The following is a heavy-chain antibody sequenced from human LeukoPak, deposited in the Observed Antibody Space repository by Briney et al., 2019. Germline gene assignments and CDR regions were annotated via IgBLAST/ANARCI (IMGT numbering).Heavy chain of an antibody. Sequence: PSETLSLNCTVSGASVSSASYWTWIRQPPGKGVEWIAHIYNGVNTNYNPSLESRVTISVDTSKNQFSLRLNSVTAADTAVYYCARSRAFNSGAFDPWGQGSLVTVSS. J-gene: IGHJ5*02. CDR2: IYNGVNT. CDR1: GASVSSASY. V-gene: IGHV4-61*01. CDR3: ARSRAFNSGAFDP. D-gene: IGHD1-26*01.